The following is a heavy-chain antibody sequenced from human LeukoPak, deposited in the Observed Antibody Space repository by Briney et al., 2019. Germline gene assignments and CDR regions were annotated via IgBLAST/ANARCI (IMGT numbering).Heavy chain of an antibody. D-gene: IGHD3-10*02. V-gene: IGHV3-48*04. J-gene: IGHJ6*04. CDR3: AELGITMIGGV. Sequence: GGSLRLSCAASGFTFSSYSMNWVRQAPGKGLEWVSYITFSSSIIYYADSVKGRFTISRDNAKNSLYLQMNSLRAEDTAVYYCAELGITMIGGVWGKGTTVTISS. CDR1: GFTFSSYS. CDR2: ITFSSSII.